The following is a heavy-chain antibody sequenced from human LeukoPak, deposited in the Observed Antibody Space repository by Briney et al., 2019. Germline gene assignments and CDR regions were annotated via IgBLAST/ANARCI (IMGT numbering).Heavy chain of an antibody. J-gene: IGHJ3*02. CDR2: LTDSGGTT. Sequence: GGSLRLSCVASGFTFGNYAMGWLRQAPGRRPEWVSSLTDSGGTTYYVDSVKGRFAISRDNSKNTLYLHMNSLRAEDTAVYYCAKKRDAFDIWGRGTVVTVSS. V-gene: IGHV3-23*01. CDR1: GFTFGNYA. CDR3: AKKRDAFDI. D-gene: IGHD5-24*01.